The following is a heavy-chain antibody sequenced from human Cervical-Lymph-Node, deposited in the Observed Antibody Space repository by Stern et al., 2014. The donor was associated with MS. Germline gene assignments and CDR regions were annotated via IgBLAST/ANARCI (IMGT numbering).Heavy chain of an antibody. CDR2: ISPDGGRT. J-gene: IGHJ4*02. Sequence: QDQLVQYGAEVKEPGASVKVSCTASGYTFTDYNIQWVRQAPGPGLEWMGMISPDGGRTAYAPKFRGRVTMTRDKSTATVYMELNSLRSEDTAVYFCARVAPTVGAAYWGQGTLVTVSS. V-gene: IGHV1-46*01. CDR1: GYTFTDYN. CDR3: ARVAPTVGAAY. D-gene: IGHD1-26*01.